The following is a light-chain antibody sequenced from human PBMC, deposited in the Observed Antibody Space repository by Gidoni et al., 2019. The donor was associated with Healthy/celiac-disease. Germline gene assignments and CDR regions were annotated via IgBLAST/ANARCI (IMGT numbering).Light chain of an antibody. Sequence: EIVLTQSPATLSLSPGERATLSCRASQSVSSYLAWYHQKPGQDPRLLIYDASNRATGIPARFSGSGSGTDFTLPISSLEPEDFAVYYCQRRSNWPALTFGGGTKVEIK. CDR3: QRRSNWPALT. V-gene: IGKV3-11*01. CDR2: DAS. J-gene: IGKJ4*01. CDR1: QSVSSY.